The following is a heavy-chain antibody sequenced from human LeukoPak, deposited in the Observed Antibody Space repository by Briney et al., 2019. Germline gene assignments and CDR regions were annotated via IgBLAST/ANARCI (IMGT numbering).Heavy chain of an antibody. CDR3: ARGSRFGVVGRDAFDI. D-gene: IGHD3-3*01. Sequence: GGSLRLPCAASGFTFSRYSMNWVRQAPGKGLEWVSSISISSNYIYYADSVKGRFTISRDNAKNSLYLQMNSLRAEDTAVYYCARGSRFGVVGRDAFDIWGQGTMVTVSS. J-gene: IGHJ3*02. CDR1: GFTFSRYS. CDR2: ISISSNYI. V-gene: IGHV3-21*01.